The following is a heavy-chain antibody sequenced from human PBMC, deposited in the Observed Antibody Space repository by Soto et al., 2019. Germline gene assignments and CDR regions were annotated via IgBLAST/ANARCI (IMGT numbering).Heavy chain of an antibody. CDR3: AKLKLRYNYMDV. V-gene: IGHV3-23*01. Sequence: EVQLLESGGGLVQPGGSLRLSCAASGFTSNNYASYAMRWVRQAPGKGLEWVSTINAGGDTTYYADSVKGRFTISRDNSKNTLYLQMNSLRAEDTAVYYCAKLKLRYNYMDVWGKWTTVTVSS. J-gene: IGHJ6*03. D-gene: IGHD3-10*01. CDR2: INAGGDTT. CDR1: GFTSNNYASYA.